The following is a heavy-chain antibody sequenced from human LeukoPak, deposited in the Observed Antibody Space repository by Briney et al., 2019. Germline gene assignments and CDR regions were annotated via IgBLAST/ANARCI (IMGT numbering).Heavy chain of an antibody. CDR2: ISAYNGNT. V-gene: IGHV1-18*01. Sequence: ASVKVSCKASGYTFTSYGISWVRQAPGQGLEWMGWISAYNGNTNYAQKLQGRVTMTTDTSTSTAYMELRSLRSDDTAVYYCARAPHGIVGASTPVDYWGQGTLVTVSS. CDR3: ARAPHGIVGASTPVDY. CDR1: GYTFTSYG. J-gene: IGHJ4*02. D-gene: IGHD1-26*01.